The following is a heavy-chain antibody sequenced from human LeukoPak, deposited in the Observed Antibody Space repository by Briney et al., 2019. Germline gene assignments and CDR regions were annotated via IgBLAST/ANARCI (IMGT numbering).Heavy chain of an antibody. CDR1: GFTFSSYW. CDR3: ARSLYPSGGFFDY. CDR2: IKQDGSEK. J-gene: IGHJ4*02. D-gene: IGHD6-25*01. V-gene: IGHV3-7*01. Sequence: GGSLRLSCAASGFTFSSYWMSWVRQAPGNGLDWVANIKQDGSEKYYVDSVKGRFTISRDNAKNSLYLQMNSLRADDTAVYYCARSLYPSGGFFDYWGQGTLVTVSS.